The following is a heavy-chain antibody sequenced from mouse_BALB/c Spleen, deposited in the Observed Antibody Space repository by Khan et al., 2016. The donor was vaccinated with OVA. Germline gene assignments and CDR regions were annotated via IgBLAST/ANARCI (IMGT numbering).Heavy chain of an antibody. CDR3: AREEALYYFDY. J-gene: IGHJ2*01. V-gene: IGHV1S132*01. CDR1: GYIFTSYW. Sequence: QVQLQQSGAELVRPGASVKLSCKTSGYIFTSYWIHWVKQRSGQGLGWIARIYPGTDNTYFNEKLKDKATLTADKSSSPAYMHLSSLKSEDSAVYFCAREEALYYFDYWGQGTTLTVSS. CDR2: IYPGTDNT. D-gene: IGHD1-1*01.